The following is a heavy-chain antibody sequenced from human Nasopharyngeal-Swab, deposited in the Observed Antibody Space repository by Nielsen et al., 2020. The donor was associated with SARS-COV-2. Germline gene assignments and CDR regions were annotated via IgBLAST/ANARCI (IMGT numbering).Heavy chain of an antibody. CDR3: ARDSVDTAMVRNYYGMDV. D-gene: IGHD5-18*01. CDR1: GYTLTELS. CDR2: FDPEDGET. J-gene: IGHJ6*02. V-gene: IGHV1-24*01. Sequence: ASVKVSCKVSGYTLTELSMHWVRQAPGKGLEWMGGFDPEDGETIYAQKFQGRVTMTEDTSTDTAYMELSSLRSDDTAVYYCARDSVDTAMVRNYYGMDVWGQGTTVTVSS.